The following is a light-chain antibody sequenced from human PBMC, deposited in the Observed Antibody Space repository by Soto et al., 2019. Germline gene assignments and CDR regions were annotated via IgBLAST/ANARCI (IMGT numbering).Light chain of an antibody. J-gene: IGKJ1*01. CDR1: QSLVHSNGNTF. V-gene: IGKV2-30*02. Sequence: EVVMTQSPLSLPVTLGQPASISCRSSQSLVHSNGNTFLTWFQQRPGQSPRRLIYKVSIWDSGVSDRFSGSGSGTDFTLKISRVEAEDVGVYYCMQGTYAPKTFGQGTMVEI. CDR2: KVS. CDR3: MQGTYAPKT.